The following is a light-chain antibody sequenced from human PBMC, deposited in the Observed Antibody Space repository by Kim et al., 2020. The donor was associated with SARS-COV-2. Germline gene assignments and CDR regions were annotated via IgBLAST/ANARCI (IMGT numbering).Light chain of an antibody. J-gene: IGLJ2*01. CDR1: SGSIARNY. V-gene: IGLV6-57*03. CDR3: QSYDSSNHVV. Sequence: KTGTISCTRSSGSIARNYVQWYQQRPGSAPTTVIYEDNQRPSGVPDRFSGSIDSSSNSASLTISGLKTEDEADYYCQSYDSSNHVVFGGGTQLTVL. CDR2: EDN.